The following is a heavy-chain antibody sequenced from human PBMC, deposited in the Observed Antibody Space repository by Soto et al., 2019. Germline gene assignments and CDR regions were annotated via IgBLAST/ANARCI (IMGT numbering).Heavy chain of an antibody. V-gene: IGHV1-3*01. CDR2: INAGNGNT. J-gene: IGHJ6*02. CDR1: GYTFTSYA. CDR3: AVYRGFGELSSLGGV. Sequence: QVQLVQSGAEVKKPGSSVKVSCKASGYTFTSYAMHWVRQAPGQRLEWMGWINAGNGNTKYSQKFQGRVTITRDTSASTAYMELSSLRSEDTAVYYCAVYRGFGELSSLGGVWGQGTTVTVSS. D-gene: IGHD3-16*02.